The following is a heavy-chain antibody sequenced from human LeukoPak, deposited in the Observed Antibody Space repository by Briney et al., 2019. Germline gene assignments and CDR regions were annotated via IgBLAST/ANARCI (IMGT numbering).Heavy chain of an antibody. D-gene: IGHD2-2*01. V-gene: IGHV4-38-2*01. J-gene: IGHJ4*02. Sequence: PSGSHSLTRAESGYTISSRYSWGGIRQPPGKGLEWIGNIYHSGNTYYNQSLRSRVTISADMSKAQFCLKLRSVTAADTAVYYCARMERSMAADYGGQGTLVTVSS. CDR1: GYTISSRYS. CDR3: ARMERSMAADY. CDR2: IYHSGNT.